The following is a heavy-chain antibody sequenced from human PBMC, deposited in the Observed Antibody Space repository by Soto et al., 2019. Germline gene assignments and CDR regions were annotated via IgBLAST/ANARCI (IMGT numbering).Heavy chain of an antibody. J-gene: IGHJ6*02. CDR1: GYSFTSYW. CDR2: IYPGDSDT. Sequence: PGESLKISCKGSGYSFTSYWIGWVRQMPGKGLEWMGIIYPGDSDTRYSPSFQGQVTIPADKSISTAYLQWSSLKASDTAMYYCARQYSSSWFSPKSSYYYYGMDVWGQGTTVTVSS. CDR3: ARQYSSSWFSPKSSYYYYGMDV. D-gene: IGHD6-13*01. V-gene: IGHV5-51*01.